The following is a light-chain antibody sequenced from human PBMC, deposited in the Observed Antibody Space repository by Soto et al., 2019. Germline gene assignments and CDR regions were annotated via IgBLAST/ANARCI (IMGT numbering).Light chain of an antibody. V-gene: IGKV1-5*03. CDR2: KAS. CDR1: QSISSW. CDR3: QQYNSYSSWA. J-gene: IGKJ1*01. Sequence: DIQMTQSPSTLSASVGDRVTITCRASQSISSWMAWYQQKPGKAPKLLIYKASSLESGVPSRFSGSGSGTYFTLPISRLQPDDFATYYCQQYNSYSSWAFGQRTKLEI.